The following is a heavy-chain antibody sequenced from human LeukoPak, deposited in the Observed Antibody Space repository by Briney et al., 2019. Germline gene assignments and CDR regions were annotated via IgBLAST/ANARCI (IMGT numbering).Heavy chain of an antibody. V-gene: IGHV4-30-2*01. J-gene: IGHJ3*02. CDR2: IYHSGST. Sequence: PSQTLSFTCRVSGGSISSGGYSWSWIRQPPGKGLEWIGYIYHSGSTYYNPSLKSRVTISVDRSKNQFSLKLSSVTAADTAVYYCARTSIAARRANAFDIWGQGTMVTVSS. CDR1: GGSISSGGYS. CDR3: ARTSIAARRANAFDI. D-gene: IGHD6-6*01.